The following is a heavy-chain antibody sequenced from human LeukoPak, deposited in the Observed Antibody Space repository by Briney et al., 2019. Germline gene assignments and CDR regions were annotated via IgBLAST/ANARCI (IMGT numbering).Heavy chain of an antibody. D-gene: IGHD6-19*01. CDR1: GGTFSSYA. Sequence: ASVKVSCKASGGTFSSYAISWVRQAPGQGLEWMGGIIPIFGTANYAQKFQGRVTITADESTSTAYMELSSLRSEDTAVYYCARDRETHLAGVAGIMGYGMDVWGQGTTVTVSS. CDR2: IIPIFGTA. V-gene: IGHV1-69*13. J-gene: IGHJ6*02. CDR3: ARDRETHLAGVAGIMGYGMDV.